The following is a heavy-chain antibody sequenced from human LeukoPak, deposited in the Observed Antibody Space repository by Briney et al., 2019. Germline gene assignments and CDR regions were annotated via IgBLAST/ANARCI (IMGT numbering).Heavy chain of an antibody. D-gene: IGHD2-2*01. CDR3: AKNVGYCSSTSCPYNWFDP. CDR1: GFTFSSYA. Sequence: GGSLRLSCAASGFTFSSYAMSWVRQAPGKGLEWVSAISGSGGSTYYADSVKGRFTISRDNSKNTLYLQMNSLRAEDTAVYYCAKNVGYCSSTSCPYNWFDPWGKGTLVTVSS. CDR2: ISGSGGST. V-gene: IGHV3-23*01. J-gene: IGHJ5*02.